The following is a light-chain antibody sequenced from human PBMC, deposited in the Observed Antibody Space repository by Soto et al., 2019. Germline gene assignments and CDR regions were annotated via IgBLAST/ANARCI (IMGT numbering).Light chain of an antibody. CDR1: QSVSSNY. J-gene: IGKJ1*01. CDR2: SAS. CDR3: QQSGVSWT. V-gene: IGKV3-20*01. Sequence: EVVLTQYPGTLSLSPGERATLSCRASQSVSSNYLAWYQQRAGQAPKLLIYSASSRATGIPDRFNGSGSGTNFTLTISRLEPEDFAVYFCQQSGVSWTFGPGTKVDIK.